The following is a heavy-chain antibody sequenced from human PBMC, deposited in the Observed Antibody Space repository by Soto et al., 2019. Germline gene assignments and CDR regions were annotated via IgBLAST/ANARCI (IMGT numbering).Heavy chain of an antibody. CDR3: ARQKIKATTFGDNDY. V-gene: IGHV4-39*01. Sequence: SETLSLTCTVSGGSISSSSYYWGWIRQPPGKGLEWIGSIYYSGSTYYNPSLKSRVTISVDTSKNQFSLKLGSVTAADTAVYYCARQKIKATTFGDNDYWGQGTLVTVSS. D-gene: IGHD3-16*01. CDR2: IYYSGST. J-gene: IGHJ4*02. CDR1: GGSISSSSYY.